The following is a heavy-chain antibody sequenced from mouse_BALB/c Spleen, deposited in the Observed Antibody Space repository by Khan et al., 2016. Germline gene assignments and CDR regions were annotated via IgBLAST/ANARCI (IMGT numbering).Heavy chain of an antibody. V-gene: IGHV2-6-7*01. CDR3: ARDGWGYYAMDY. CDR1: GFSIIAYG. J-gene: IGHJ4*01. D-gene: IGHD2-2*01. Sequence: QVQLQQSGPGLVAPSQSLSITCTVSGFSIIAYGVNWVRQPPGKGLEWLGMIWGAGSTDYNSALKSRLNLTKDNSRSQVFLKMNSLRTDDTAKYYCARDGWGYYAMDYGGQGTSVTVSS. CDR2: IWGAGST.